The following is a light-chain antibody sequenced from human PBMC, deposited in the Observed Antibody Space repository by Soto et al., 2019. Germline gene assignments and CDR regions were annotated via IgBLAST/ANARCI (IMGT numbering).Light chain of an antibody. Sequence: QAVVTQPPSASGTPGQRVTISCSGSSSNIGSNTVNWYQQLPGTAPKLLIYSHNQRPSGVPDRFSGSTSGTSASLAISGLRSEDEADYYCAAWDDSLSGVVFGGGTKLTVL. CDR1: SSNIGSNT. V-gene: IGLV1-44*01. CDR3: AAWDDSLSGVV. CDR2: SHN. J-gene: IGLJ2*01.